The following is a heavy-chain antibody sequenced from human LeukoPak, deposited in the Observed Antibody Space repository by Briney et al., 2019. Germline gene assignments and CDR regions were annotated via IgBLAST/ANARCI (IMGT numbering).Heavy chain of an antibody. J-gene: IGHJ4*02. CDR1: GYTFTSYG. Sequence: ASVKVSCKASGYTFTSYGISWVRQAPGQGLEWMGWISAYNGNTNYAQKLQGRFTMTTDTSTSTAYMELRSLRSDDTAVYYCARDLYSSGWSYYFDYWGQGTLVTVSS. CDR3: ARDLYSSGWSYYFDY. D-gene: IGHD6-19*01. CDR2: ISAYNGNT. V-gene: IGHV1-18*01.